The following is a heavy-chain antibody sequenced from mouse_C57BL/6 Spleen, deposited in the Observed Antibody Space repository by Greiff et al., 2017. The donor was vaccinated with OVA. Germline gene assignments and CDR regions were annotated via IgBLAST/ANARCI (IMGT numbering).Heavy chain of an antibody. Sequence: VQPQQSGPELVKPGASVKMFRKASGHTFTDHNMHWVKQSHGKSLEWDGYIYPNNGSTNYNQKVKGKATLTVNKSSSTAYMELRSLTSEDSAVYYCARDYGSSYFDYWGQGTTLTVSS. V-gene: IGHV1-22*01. CDR3: ARDYGSSYFDY. J-gene: IGHJ2*01. D-gene: IGHD1-1*01. CDR2: IYPNNGST. CDR1: GHTFTDHN.